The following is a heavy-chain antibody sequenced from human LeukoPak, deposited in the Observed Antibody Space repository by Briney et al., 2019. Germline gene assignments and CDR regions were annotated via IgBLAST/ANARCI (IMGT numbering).Heavy chain of an antibody. CDR2: ISPNTGDT. Sequence: ASVKVSCKASGYTFTSYGISWVRQAPGQGLEWMGRISPNTGDTTYAQKFQGRVTMTRDTSISTTYMELSRLRSDDTAVYYCATYDFWSGYPNNFDYWGQGTLVTVSS. V-gene: IGHV1-2*02. J-gene: IGHJ4*02. D-gene: IGHD3-3*01. CDR1: GYTFTSYG. CDR3: ATYDFWSGYPNNFDY.